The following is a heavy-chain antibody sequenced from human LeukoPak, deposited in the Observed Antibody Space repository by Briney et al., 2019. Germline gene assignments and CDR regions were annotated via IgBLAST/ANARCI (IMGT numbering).Heavy chain of an antibody. CDR1: GGSFSAYH. J-gene: IGHJ5*02. Sequence: PSETLSLTCAVYGGSFSAYHWSWIRQPPGKGLEWIGEINHSGSTNYNPSLKSRVTISVDKSKNQFSLKLTSVTAADTAVYYCARLHSSRAEEFDPWGQGTLVTVSS. V-gene: IGHV4-34*01. CDR3: ARLHSSRAEEFDP. CDR2: INHSGST.